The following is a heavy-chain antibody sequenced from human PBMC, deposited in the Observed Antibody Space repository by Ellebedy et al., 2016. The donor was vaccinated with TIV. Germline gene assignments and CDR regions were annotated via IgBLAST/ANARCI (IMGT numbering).Heavy chain of an antibody. V-gene: IGHV3-73*01. CDR2: IRSKANSYAT. CDR1: GFTFSGSA. Sequence: GGSLRLSCAASGFTFSGSAMHCVRQASGKGLEWAGRIRSKANSYATAYAASVKGRFTISRDDSKNTAYLQMNSLKTEDTAVYYCTRQIALGYSYNAFDIWGQGIMVTVSS. J-gene: IGHJ3*02. CDR3: TRQIALGYSYNAFDI. D-gene: IGHD5-18*01.